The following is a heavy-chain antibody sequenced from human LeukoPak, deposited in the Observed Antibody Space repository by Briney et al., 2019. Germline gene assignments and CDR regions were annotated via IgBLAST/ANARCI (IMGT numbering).Heavy chain of an antibody. CDR3: VGSIGWPAY. D-gene: IGHD6-19*01. Sequence: GSLRLSCAASGLSLNNCLMHLVCQAPGKGLEWVSRIDNDGNTKYADSVKGRFTISRDNAKNTLYLQMNSLRADDTAVYYCVGSIGWPAYWGQGSLVTVSS. J-gene: IGHJ4*02. V-gene: IGHV3-74*03. CDR1: GLSLNNCL. CDR2: IDNDGNT.